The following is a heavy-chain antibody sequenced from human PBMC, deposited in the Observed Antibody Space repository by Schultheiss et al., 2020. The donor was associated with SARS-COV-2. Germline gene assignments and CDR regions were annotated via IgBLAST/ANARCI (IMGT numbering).Heavy chain of an antibody. V-gene: IGHV3-73*01. CDR1: GFTFSGSA. Sequence: GESLKISCAASGFTFSGSAMHWVRQASGKGLEWVGRIRSKANSYATAYAASVKGRFTISRDNAKNSLYLQMNSLRAEDTAVYYCARVRSGSYWFSYWGQGTLVTVSS. CDR2: IRSKANSYAT. J-gene: IGHJ4*02. D-gene: IGHD1-26*01. CDR3: ARVRSGSYWFSY.